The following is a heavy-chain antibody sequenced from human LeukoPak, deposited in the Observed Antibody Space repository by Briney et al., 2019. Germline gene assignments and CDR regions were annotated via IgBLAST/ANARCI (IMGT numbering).Heavy chain of an antibody. D-gene: IGHD3-22*01. Sequence: ASVKVSCKASGYTFTSYGISWVRQAPGQGLEWMGWISAYNGNTNYAQKLQGRVTMPTDTSTSTAYMELRSLRSNDTAVYYCARDTTYYDSSGYYFGFDPWGQGTLVTVSS. V-gene: IGHV1-18*01. CDR3: ARDTTYYDSSGYYFGFDP. CDR2: ISAYNGNT. CDR1: GYTFTSYG. J-gene: IGHJ5*02.